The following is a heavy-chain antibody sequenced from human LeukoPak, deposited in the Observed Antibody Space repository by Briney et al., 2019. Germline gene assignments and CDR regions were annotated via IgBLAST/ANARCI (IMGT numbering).Heavy chain of an antibody. CDR3: ARALYSSSWYSGY. D-gene: IGHD6-13*01. Sequence: ASVKVSCKASGYIFTGYYMNWVRQAPGQGLEWMGWINPNSGGTNYAQKFQGRVTMTRDTSISTAYMELSRLRSDDTAVYYCARALYSSSWYSGYWGQGTLVTVSS. CDR2: INPNSGGT. V-gene: IGHV1-2*02. CDR1: GYIFTGYY. J-gene: IGHJ4*02.